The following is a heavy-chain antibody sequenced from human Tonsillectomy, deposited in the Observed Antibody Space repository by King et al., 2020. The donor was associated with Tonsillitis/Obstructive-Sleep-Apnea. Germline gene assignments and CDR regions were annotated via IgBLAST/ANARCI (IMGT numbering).Heavy chain of an antibody. CDR3: ARIPCSGGSCYYYMDV. J-gene: IGHJ6*03. Sequence: VKLVESGAEVKKPGESLRISCKGSGYSFTSYWISWVRQMPGKGLEWMGRIDPSDSYTNYSPSFQGHVTISADKSISTAYLQWSSLKASDTAMYYCARIPCSGGSCYYYMDVWGKRDHGHRLL. D-gene: IGHD2-15*01. CDR2: IDPSDSYT. CDR1: GYSFTSYW. V-gene: IGHV5-10-1*01.